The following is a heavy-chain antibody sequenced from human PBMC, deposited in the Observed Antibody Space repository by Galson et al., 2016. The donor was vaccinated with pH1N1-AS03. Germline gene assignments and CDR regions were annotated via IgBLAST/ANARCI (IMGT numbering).Heavy chain of an antibody. V-gene: IGHV3-23*01. Sequence: SLRLSCAASGFTFNCAMSWVRQAPGGGLEWVSAISGSGDNTFYEDSVRGRFTISRDNSENTLYLQMNNLRAEDTAVYYCAKVMHGYGSSWSNFFDHWGQGTLVTVSS. J-gene: IGHJ4*02. CDR1: GFTFNCA. D-gene: IGHD6-13*01. CDR2: ISGSGDNT. CDR3: AKVMHGYGSSWSNFFDH.